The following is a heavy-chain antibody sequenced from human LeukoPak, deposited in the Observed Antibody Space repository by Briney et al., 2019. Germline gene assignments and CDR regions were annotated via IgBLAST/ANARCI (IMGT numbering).Heavy chain of an antibody. CDR3: ASEYSSSWYRGRMDV. CDR2: INHSGST. D-gene: IGHD6-13*01. CDR1: GGSLSSYY. Sequence: SETLSLTCTVSGGSLSSYYWSWIRQPPGKGLEWIGEINHSGSTNYNPSLKSRVTISVDTPKNQFSLKLSAVTAADTAVYYCASEYSSSWYRGRMDVWGKGTTVTISS. V-gene: IGHV4-34*01. J-gene: IGHJ6*03.